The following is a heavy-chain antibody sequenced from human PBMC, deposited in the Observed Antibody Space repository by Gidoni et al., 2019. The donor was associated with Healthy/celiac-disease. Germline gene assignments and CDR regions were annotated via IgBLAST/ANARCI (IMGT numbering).Heavy chain of an antibody. CDR1: GYTFTGYY. D-gene: IGHD3-22*01. CDR3: ARDEWLLLHYYYYGMDV. J-gene: IGHJ6*02. CDR2: INPNSGGT. Sequence: QVQLVQSGAEVKKPGASVKVSCKASGYTFTGYYMHWVRQAPGQGLEWMGWINPNSGGTNYAQKFQGRVTMTRDTSISTAYMELSRLRSDDTAVYYCARDEWLLLHYYYYGMDVWGQGTTVTVSS. V-gene: IGHV1-2*02.